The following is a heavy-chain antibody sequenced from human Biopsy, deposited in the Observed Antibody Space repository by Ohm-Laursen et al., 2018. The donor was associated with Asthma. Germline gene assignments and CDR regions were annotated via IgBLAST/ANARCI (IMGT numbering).Heavy chain of an antibody. V-gene: IGHV3-30-3*01. CDR1: GFTFRSYA. CDR2: GGSYYDGGLK. J-gene: IGHJ4*02. CDR3: ARDVMEWYLPAFDF. D-gene: IGHD3-3*01. Sequence: SLRLSCSAPGFTFRSYAMHWVRQALGKGLEWVAVGGSYYDGGLKYYADSVNGRFTVSRDDSKNTLYLQMNSLRPDDTAVYYCARDVMEWYLPAFDFWGQGTLVTVSS.